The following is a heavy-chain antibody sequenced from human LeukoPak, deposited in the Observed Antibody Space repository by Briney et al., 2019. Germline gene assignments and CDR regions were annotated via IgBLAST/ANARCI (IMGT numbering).Heavy chain of an antibody. J-gene: IGHJ3*02. CDR3: ARDYCSSTSCYTGSLSAFDI. CDR1: GATFSSYT. CDR2: ISPSGTNT. D-gene: IGHD2-2*02. Sequence: GGPLRLSCAASGATFSSYTMSWVRQAPGKGLEWVSGISPSGTNTYHANSVKGRFTISRDNAKNSLYLQMNSLRAEDTAVYYCARDYCSSTSCYTGSLSAFDIWGQGTMVTVSS. V-gene: IGHV3-21*01.